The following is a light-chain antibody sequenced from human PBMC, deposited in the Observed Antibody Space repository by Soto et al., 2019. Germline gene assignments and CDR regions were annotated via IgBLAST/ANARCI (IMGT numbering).Light chain of an antibody. Sequence: DIQMTQSPSSLSASVGDRVTITCQASQDISNYLNWYQQKPGKAPTLLIYGASNLKTGVPPRFSGSGSGTYLTLTISSLQAEDFATYYGQQYYNPPPNTFGQGTKLDIK. V-gene: IGKV1-33*01. CDR3: QQYYNPPPNT. CDR2: GAS. CDR1: QDISNY. J-gene: IGKJ2*01.